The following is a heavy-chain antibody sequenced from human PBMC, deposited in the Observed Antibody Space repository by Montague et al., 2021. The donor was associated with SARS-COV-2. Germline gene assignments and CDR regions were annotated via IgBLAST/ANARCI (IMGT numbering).Heavy chain of an antibody. CDR1: GGSISSSSYY. CDR2: IYYTGSS. D-gene: IGHD4-17*01. Sequence: SETLSLTCTVSGGSISSSSYYWGWIRQPPGKGLEWIGSIYYTGSSYYNPSLKSRVTLSVATSKNQFSLKLSSVTAADTAVYYCAKYGDWFDYWGQGTLVTVSS. V-gene: IGHV4-39*01. J-gene: IGHJ4*02. CDR3: AKYGDWFDY.